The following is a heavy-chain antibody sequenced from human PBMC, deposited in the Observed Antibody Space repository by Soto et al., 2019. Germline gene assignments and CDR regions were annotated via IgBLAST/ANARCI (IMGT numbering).Heavy chain of an antibody. J-gene: IGHJ3*02. CDR2: IIPIFGTA. D-gene: IGHD3-22*01. CDR1: GGTFSSYA. CDR3: ARDLLPSLYYYDSSGPSRMMLEAFDI. V-gene: IGHV1-69*13. Sequence: GASVKVSCKASGGTFSSYAISWVRQAPGQGLEWMGGIIPIFGTANYAQKFQGRVTITADESTSTAYMELSSLRSEDTAVYYCARDLLPSLYYYDSSGPSRMMLEAFDIWGQGTMVTVSS.